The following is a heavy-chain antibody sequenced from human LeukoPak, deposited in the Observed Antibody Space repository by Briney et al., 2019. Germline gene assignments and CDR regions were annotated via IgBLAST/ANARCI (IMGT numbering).Heavy chain of an antibody. D-gene: IGHD3-9*01. CDR2: IWYDGSNK. V-gene: IGHV3-30*02. J-gene: IGHJ4*02. CDR3: VRDLLTLPQKYFDS. CDR1: GFSLGGYG. Sequence: GGSLRLSCAASGFSLGGYGMHWVRQAPGKGLEWVAYIWYDGSNKYYGDSMKGRFTISRDNSKNMLYLQMSSLRAENTAVYYCVRDLLTLPQKYFDSWGQGTLVSVSS.